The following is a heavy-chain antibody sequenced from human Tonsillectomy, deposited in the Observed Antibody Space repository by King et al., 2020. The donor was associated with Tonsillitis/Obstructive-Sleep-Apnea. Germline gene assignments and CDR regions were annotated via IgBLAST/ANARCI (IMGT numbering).Heavy chain of an antibody. CDR2: INHSGST. Sequence: VQLQQWGAGLLKPSETLSLTCAVYGGSFSGYYWSWNRQPPGKGLEWIGEINHSGSTNYNPSLKSRVTISVDTSKNQFSLKLSSVTAADTAVYYCARGGPTVAGKGGFDYWGQGTLVTVSS. CDR1: GGSFSGYY. V-gene: IGHV4-34*01. J-gene: IGHJ4*02. CDR3: ARGGPTVAGKGGFDY. D-gene: IGHD6-19*01.